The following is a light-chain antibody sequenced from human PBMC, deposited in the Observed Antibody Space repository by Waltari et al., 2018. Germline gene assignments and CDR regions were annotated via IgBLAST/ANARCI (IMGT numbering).Light chain of an antibody. V-gene: IGKV3-20*01. CDR3: QQYGSSPPLFT. Sequence: ELVLTQSPGTLSLSPGERATLSCRASQSVSSSYLAWYQQKPCQAPRLLSYGASSRATGIPDRVSGSWSGTDFTRTISRLEPEDFAVYYCQQYGSSPPLFTLDPGTKVDIK. J-gene: IGKJ3*01. CDR2: GAS. CDR1: QSVSSSY.